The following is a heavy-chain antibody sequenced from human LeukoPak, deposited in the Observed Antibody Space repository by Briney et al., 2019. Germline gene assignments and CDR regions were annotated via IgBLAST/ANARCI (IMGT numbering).Heavy chain of an antibody. D-gene: IGHD2-15*01. CDR3: ARGGIVVVVAAEFDP. CDR1: GITFSTYA. Sequence: GGSLRLSCAASGITFSTYAMHWVRQAPGKGLEWVAVISYDGSNKYYADSVKGRFTISRDNSKNTLYLQMNSLRAEDTAVCYCARGGIVVVVAAEFDPWGQGTLVTVSS. J-gene: IGHJ5*02. V-gene: IGHV3-30-3*01. CDR2: ISYDGSNK.